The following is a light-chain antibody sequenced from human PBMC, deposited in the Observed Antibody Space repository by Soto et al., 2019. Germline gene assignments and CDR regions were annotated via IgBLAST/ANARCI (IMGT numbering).Light chain of an antibody. Sequence: VLTQSPGTLSLSPGERATLSCRASQSVSRRFLAWSQQKPGQAPRLLIYGVSDRATGIPDRFSGSGSGTDFTLTISRLEPEDFAVYYCQQYGSSPRTFGQGTRLEIK. J-gene: IGKJ5*01. CDR3: QQYGSSPRT. V-gene: IGKV3-20*01. CDR1: QSVSRRF. CDR2: GVS.